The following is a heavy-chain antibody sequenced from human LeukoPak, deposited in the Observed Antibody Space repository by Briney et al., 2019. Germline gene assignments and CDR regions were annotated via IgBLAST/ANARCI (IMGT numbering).Heavy chain of an antibody. CDR1: GVSISSGGYY. CDR3: ARFGLAAAGTLYYYYGMDV. V-gene: IGHV4-31*03. D-gene: IGHD6-13*01. CDR2: IYYSGST. Sequence: SETLSLTCTVSGVSISSGGYYWSWIRQHPGKGLEWIGYIYYSGSTYYNPSLKSRVTISVDTSKNQFSLKLSSVTAADTAVYYCARFGLAAAGTLYYYYGMDVWGQGTTVTVSS. J-gene: IGHJ6*02.